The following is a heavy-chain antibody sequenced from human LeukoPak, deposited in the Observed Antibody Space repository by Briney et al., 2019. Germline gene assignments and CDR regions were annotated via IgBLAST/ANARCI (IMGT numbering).Heavy chain of an antibody. CDR2: INTDGSFT. Sequence: PGGSLRLSCAASGFTFGNYAMGWVRQAPGKGLVWVSRINTDGSFTRYADSVQGRFTISRDTAKNTLFLQMNSLRAEDTAVYYCAREAKVGGALQYWGQGILVTVSS. D-gene: IGHD1-26*01. V-gene: IGHV3-74*01. J-gene: IGHJ4*02. CDR3: AREAKVGGALQY. CDR1: GFTFGNYA.